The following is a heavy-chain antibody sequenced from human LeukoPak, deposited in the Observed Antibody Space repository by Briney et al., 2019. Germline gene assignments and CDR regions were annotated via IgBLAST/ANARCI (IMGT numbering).Heavy chain of an antibody. CDR1: GGSISSSNW. Sequence: SETLSLTCAVSGGSISSSNWWSWVRQPPGKGLEWIGEIYHSGTTNYNPSLKSRVTISVDTSKNQFSLKLSSVTAADTAVYYCARHEWLVPNFDYWGQGTLVTVSS. CDR3: ARHEWLVPNFDY. D-gene: IGHD6-19*01. CDR2: IYHSGTT. V-gene: IGHV4-4*02. J-gene: IGHJ4*02.